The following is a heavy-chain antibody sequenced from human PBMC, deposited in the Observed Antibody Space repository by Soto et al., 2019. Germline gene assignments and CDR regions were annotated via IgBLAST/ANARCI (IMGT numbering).Heavy chain of an antibody. J-gene: IGHJ5*02. V-gene: IGHV1-18*01. CDR1: GYTFTSYG. CDR3: LCIIRWLNEYNWFDP. Sequence: ASVKVSCKASGYTFTSYGISWVRQAPGQGLEWMGWISAYNGNTNYAQKLQGRVTMTTDTSTSTAYMELRSLRSDDTAVYYCLCIIRWLNEYNWFDPWGQGILVTVS. CDR2: ISAYNGNT. D-gene: IGHD3-16*01.